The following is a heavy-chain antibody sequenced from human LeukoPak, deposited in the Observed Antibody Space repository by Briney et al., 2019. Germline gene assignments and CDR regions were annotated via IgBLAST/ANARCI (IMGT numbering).Heavy chain of an antibody. V-gene: IGHV3-30*18. CDR1: GFTFSSYG. Sequence: PGGSLRLSRAASGFTFSSYGMHWVHQAPGKGLEWVAVISYDGSNKYYADSVKGRFTISRDNSKNTLYLQMNSLRAEDTAVYYCAKDYDSSGQEHWYYFDYWGQGTLVTVSS. CDR3: AKDYDSSGQEHWYYFDY. D-gene: IGHD3-22*01. J-gene: IGHJ4*02. CDR2: ISYDGSNK.